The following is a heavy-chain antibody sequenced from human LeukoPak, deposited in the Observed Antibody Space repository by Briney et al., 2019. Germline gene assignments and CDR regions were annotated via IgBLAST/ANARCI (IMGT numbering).Heavy chain of an antibody. Sequence: SETLSLTCTVSGGSISSGDYYWSWIRQPPGKGLEWIGYIYYSGSTYYNPSLKSRVTISVDTSKNQFSLKLSSVTAADTAVYYCARGAEAPGSFDIWGQGTMVTVSS. V-gene: IGHV4-30-4*01. CDR2: IYYSGST. D-gene: IGHD1-14*01. J-gene: IGHJ3*02. CDR1: GGSISSGDYY. CDR3: ARGAEAPGSFDI.